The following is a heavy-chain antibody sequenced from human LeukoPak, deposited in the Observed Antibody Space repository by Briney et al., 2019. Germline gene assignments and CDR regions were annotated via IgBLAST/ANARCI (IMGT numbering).Heavy chain of an antibody. CDR2: IYYSGST. CDR1: GGSISSHY. V-gene: IGHV4-59*11. J-gene: IGHJ5*02. CDR3: ATSTSDNWFDP. Sequence: PSETLSLTCTVSGGSISSHYWSWIRQPPGKGLEWIGYIYYSGSTSYNPSLKSRVTISVVTSKNQFSLKLSSVTTADTAVYYCATSTSDNWFDPWGQGTLVTVSS.